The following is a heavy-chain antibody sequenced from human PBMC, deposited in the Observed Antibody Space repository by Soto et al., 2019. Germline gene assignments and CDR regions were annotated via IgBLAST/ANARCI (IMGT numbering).Heavy chain of an antibody. V-gene: IGHV3-30-3*01. CDR3: ARVGVNYYYYYGMDV. J-gene: IGHJ6*02. CDR1: GFTFSSYA. CDR2: ISYDGSNK. Sequence: GGSLRLSCAASGFTFSSYAMHWVRQAPGKGLEWVAVISYDGSNKYYADSVKGRFTISRDNSKNTLYLQMNSLRAEDTAVYYCARVGVNYYYYYGMDVWGQGTTVTVS. D-gene: IGHD2-21*01.